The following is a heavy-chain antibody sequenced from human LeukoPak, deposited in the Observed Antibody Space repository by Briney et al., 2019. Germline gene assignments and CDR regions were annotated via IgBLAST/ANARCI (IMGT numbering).Heavy chain of an antibody. J-gene: IGHJ4*02. V-gene: IGHV3-48*04. CDR1: GFTFSSYG. D-gene: IGHD3-10*01. Sequence: PGGSLRLSCAASGFTFSSYGMNWVRQAPGKGLEWVSYISTSSSTIYYADSVKGRFTISRDNAKNSLYLQMNSLRAEDTAVYYCARDVTYYYGSGIGYWGQGTLVTVSS. CDR3: ARDVTYYYGSGIGY. CDR2: ISTSSSTI.